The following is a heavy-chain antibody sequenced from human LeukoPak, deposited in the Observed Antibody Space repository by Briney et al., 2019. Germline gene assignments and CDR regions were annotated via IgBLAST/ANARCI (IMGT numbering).Heavy chain of an antibody. CDR1: GGSFSGYY. J-gene: IGHJ4*02. CDR2: IYYSGST. V-gene: IGHV4-34*01. D-gene: IGHD6-19*01. CDR3: ARDLSEGRIAVAGHFDY. Sequence: SETLSLTCAVYGGSFSGYYWSWIRQPPGKGLEWIGSIYYSGSTYYNPSLKSRVTISVDTSKNQFSLKLSSVTAADTAVYYCARDLSEGRIAVAGHFDYWGQGTLVTVSS.